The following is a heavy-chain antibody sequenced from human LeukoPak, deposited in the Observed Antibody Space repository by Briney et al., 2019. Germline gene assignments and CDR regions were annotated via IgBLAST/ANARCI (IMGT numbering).Heavy chain of an antibody. Sequence: SVKVSCKASGGTFSSYAITWVRQAPGQGLEWMGRIIPILGIAHYAKKFQGKVTITADKFTSTAYMELSSLRSEDTAVYYCARDSYYGSGSYYNGYYFDYWGQGTLVTVSS. V-gene: IGHV1-69*04. CDR1: GGTFSSYA. D-gene: IGHD3-10*01. CDR2: IIPILGIA. J-gene: IGHJ4*02. CDR3: ARDSYYGSGSYYNGYYFDY.